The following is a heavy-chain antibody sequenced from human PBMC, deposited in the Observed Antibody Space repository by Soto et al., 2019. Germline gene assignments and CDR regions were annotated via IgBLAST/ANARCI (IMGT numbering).Heavy chain of an antibody. CDR1: GFTFSSYW. Sequence: EVQLVESGGGLVQPGGSLRLSCSGSGFTFSSYWIHWVRQAPGEGLVWISRIDADGSTATLADSAKGRFSVSRDNAKSTVYLEMNSLRVEDTAVYYCVRDGGYSTPFDSWGQGTLVTVSS. CDR3: VRDGGYSTPFDS. CDR2: IDADGSTA. J-gene: IGHJ4*02. V-gene: IGHV3-74*03. D-gene: IGHD4-4*01.